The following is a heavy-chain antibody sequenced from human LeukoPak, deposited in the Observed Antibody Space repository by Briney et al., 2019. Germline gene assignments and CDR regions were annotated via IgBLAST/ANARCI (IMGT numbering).Heavy chain of an antibody. CDR1: GFTFSSYW. J-gene: IGHJ4*02. D-gene: IGHD6-13*01. V-gene: IGHV4-59*01. CDR3: ARDVAAGGFDY. Sequence: PGGSLRLSCAASGFTFSSYWMNWARQAPGKGLEWIGHIYYSGSTNYNPSLKSRVTISVDTSKNQFSLKLSSVTAADTAVYYCARDVAAGGFDYWGQGTLVTVSS. CDR2: IYYSGST.